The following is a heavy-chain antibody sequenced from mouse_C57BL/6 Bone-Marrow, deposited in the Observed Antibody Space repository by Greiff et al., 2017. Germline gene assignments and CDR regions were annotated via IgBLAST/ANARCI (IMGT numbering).Heavy chain of an antibody. CDR3: ARPYYSNYLAY. Sequence: QVQLQQPGAELVKPGASVKLSCKASGYTFTSYWMHWVKQRPGQGLEWIGMIHPNSGSTNYNEKFKSKATLTVDKSSSTAYMQLSSLTSEDSAVYNCARPYYSNYLAYWGQGTLVTVSA. CDR1: GYTFTSYW. CDR2: IHPNSGST. J-gene: IGHJ3*01. D-gene: IGHD2-5*01. V-gene: IGHV1-64*01.